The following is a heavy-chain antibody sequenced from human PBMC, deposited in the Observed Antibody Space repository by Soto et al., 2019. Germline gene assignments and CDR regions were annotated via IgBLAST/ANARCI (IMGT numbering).Heavy chain of an antibody. CDR2: ISAYNGNT. CDR3: ARVQLFYGDYDFDY. J-gene: IGHJ4*02. D-gene: IGHD4-17*01. V-gene: IGHV1-18*01. CDR1: GYTFTSYG. Sequence: ASVKVSCKASGYTFTSYGISWVRQAPGQGLERMGWISAYNGNTNYAQKLQGRVTMTTDTSTSTAYMELRSLRSDDTAVYYCARVQLFYGDYDFDYWGQGTLVTVSS.